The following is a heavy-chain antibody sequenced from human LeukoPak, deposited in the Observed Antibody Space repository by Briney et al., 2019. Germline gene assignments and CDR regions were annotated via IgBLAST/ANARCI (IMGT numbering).Heavy chain of an antibody. J-gene: IGHJ6*03. D-gene: IGHD3-16*01. CDR1: GYTFTGYY. V-gene: IGHV1-2*02. Sequence: ASVKVSCKASGYTFTGYYIHWVRQAPGQGLEWMGWINPNSGGTNYAQKFQGRVTMTRDTSISTAYMELSRLRSDDTAVYYCARDPRPFAMDYYMDVWGKGTTVTVSS. CDR3: ARDPRPFAMDYYMDV. CDR2: INPNSGGT.